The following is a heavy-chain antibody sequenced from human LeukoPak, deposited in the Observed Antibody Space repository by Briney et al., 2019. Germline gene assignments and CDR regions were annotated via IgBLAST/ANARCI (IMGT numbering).Heavy chain of an antibody. V-gene: IGHV4-4*07. Sequence: SETLSLTCTVSGGSISNYYWSWIRQPAGKGLEWIGRINTSGSTHYNSSLKSRVTMSVDSSKNQFSLKLRSVTAADTAVYYCARCLTKSYYYYYMDVWGKGTTVTVSS. CDR3: ARCLTKSYYYYYMDV. D-gene: IGHD3-9*01. CDR1: GGSISNYY. CDR2: INTSGST. J-gene: IGHJ6*03.